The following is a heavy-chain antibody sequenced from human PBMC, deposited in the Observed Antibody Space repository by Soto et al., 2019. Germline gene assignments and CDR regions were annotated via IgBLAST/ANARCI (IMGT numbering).Heavy chain of an antibody. CDR1: GFTFSRYG. V-gene: IGHV3-33*01. CDR2: IWYDGSNT. CDR3: ARGSGNHFFDY. Sequence: QPGGSLRLSCVASGFTFSRYGMHWVRQAPGKGLEWVAVIWYDGSNTLYADSVKGRSIISRDNSKNTLYLQIDSLRAEDTAVYHCARGSGNHFFDYWGQGTLVTVSS. J-gene: IGHJ4*02. D-gene: IGHD3-3*01.